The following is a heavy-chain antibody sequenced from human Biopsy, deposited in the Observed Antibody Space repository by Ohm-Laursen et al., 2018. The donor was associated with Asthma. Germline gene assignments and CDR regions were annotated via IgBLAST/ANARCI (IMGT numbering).Heavy chain of an antibody. J-gene: IGHJ4*01. D-gene: IGHD3-22*01. CDR3: AKSADYYDSTDYLDF. V-gene: IGHV3-9*01. CDR1: GFSFDDCA. Sequence: SLRLSCSASGFSFDDCAMHWVRQAPGKGPEWVPSISWNSGNIDYAVSVKGRFTISRDNAKNSLYLQMQSLRPEDTAFYYCAKSADYYDSTDYLDFWGRGTLVTVSS. CDR2: ISWNSGNI.